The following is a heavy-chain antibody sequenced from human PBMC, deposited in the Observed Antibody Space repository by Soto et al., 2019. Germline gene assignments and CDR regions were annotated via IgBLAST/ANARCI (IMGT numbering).Heavy chain of an antibody. V-gene: IGHV3-7*01. J-gene: IGHJ6*03. CDR1: GFTFSSYW. D-gene: IGHD2-2*01. CDR3: ARVSASSSTSPFDYYYYYMDV. CDR2: IKQDGSEK. Sequence: GGSLRLSCAASGFTFSSYWMSWVRQAPGKGLEWVANIKQDGSEKYYVDSVKGRFTISRDNAKNSLYLQMNSLRAEDTAVYYCARVSASSSTSPFDYYYYYMDVWGKGTTVTVSS.